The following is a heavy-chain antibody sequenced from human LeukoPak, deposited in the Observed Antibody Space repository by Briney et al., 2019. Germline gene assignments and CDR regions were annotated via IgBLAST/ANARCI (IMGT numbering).Heavy chain of an antibody. D-gene: IGHD2-2*02. J-gene: IGHJ6*02. CDR3: AREPDHCSSTSCYNQNYYYYGMDV. CDR1: GCSFTSYW. CDR2: IYPGDCDT. Sequence: GEALQIFFKGAGCSFTSYWNGWGRRGTGKGVAGRGIIYPGDCDTRYSQFFEGQVTISADEFNNTAYLHWSSLKASDTSMYYCAREPDHCSSTSCYNQNYYYYGMDVWGQGTTVTVS. V-gene: IGHV5-51*01.